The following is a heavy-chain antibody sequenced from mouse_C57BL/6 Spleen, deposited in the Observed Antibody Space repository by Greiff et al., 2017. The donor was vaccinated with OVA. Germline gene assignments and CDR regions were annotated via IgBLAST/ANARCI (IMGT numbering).Heavy chain of an antibody. Sequence: QVQLQQPGAELVMPGASVKLSCKASGYTFTSYWMHWVKPRPGQGLEWIGEIDPSDSYTNYNQKFKGKSTLTVDKSSSTAYVQLSSLTSEDSAVYYCARGYDYDDGFDYWGQGTTLTVSS. CDR2: IDPSDSYT. J-gene: IGHJ2*01. CDR1: GYTFTSYW. V-gene: IGHV1-69*01. D-gene: IGHD2-4*01. CDR3: ARGYDYDDGFDY.